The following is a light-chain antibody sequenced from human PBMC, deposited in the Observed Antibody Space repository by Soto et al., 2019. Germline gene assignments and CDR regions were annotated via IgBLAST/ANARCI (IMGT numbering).Light chain of an antibody. CDR2: KNN. V-gene: IGLV1-47*01. Sequence: QAVVTQPPSASGTPGQRVSISCSGSSSNIGSNHVYWYQQLPGTAPKLLIYKNNQRPSGVPDRFSGSKSGTSASLAISGLRSEDEADYYCAAWDDNSWVFGGGTKVTVL. CDR3: AAWDDNSWV. CDR1: SSNIGSNH. J-gene: IGLJ3*02.